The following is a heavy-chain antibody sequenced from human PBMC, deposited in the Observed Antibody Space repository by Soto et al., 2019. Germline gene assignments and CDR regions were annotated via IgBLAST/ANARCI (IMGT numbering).Heavy chain of an antibody. Sequence: PGGSLRLSCAASGFTFSSYGMHWVRQAPGKGLEWVAVISYDGSNKYYADSVKGRFTISRDNSKNTLYLQMNSLRAEDTAVYYCAKEGYCSGRSCYSDYWGQGALVNVSS. CDR1: GFTFSSYG. CDR3: AKEGYCSGRSCYSDY. D-gene: IGHD2-15*01. CDR2: ISYDGSNK. V-gene: IGHV3-30*18. J-gene: IGHJ4*02.